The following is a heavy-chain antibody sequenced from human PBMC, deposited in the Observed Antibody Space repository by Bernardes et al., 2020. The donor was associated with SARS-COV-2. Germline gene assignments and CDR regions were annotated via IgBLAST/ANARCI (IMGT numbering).Heavy chain of an antibody. V-gene: IGHV3-9*01. Sequence: GRSLRLSCAASGFTFDDYAMHWVRLVPGKGLEWVAAISWDSGNIGYADSLKGRFTISRDNAKNSLFLEMNSLGAEETAFYYCATLPEFVTFNGIDLWGQGTKVTV. D-gene: IGHD2-8*01. CDR1: GFTFDDYA. CDR3: ATLPEFVTFNGIDL. J-gene: IGHJ3*01. CDR2: ISWDSGNI.